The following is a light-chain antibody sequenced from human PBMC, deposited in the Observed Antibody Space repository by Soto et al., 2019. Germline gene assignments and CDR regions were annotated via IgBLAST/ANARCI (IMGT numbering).Light chain of an antibody. J-gene: IGLJ3*02. V-gene: IGLV1-44*01. CDR2: GNR. CDR1: NSNIGSNT. CDR3: QSYDSGLSDWV. Sequence: QSVLTQPPSASGTPGQRVTISCSGSNSNIGSNTVNWYQQFPGTAPKLLIYGNRNRPSGVPDRFSGAKSGTSASLAITGLQAEDEADYHCQSYDSGLSDWVFGGGTKVTV.